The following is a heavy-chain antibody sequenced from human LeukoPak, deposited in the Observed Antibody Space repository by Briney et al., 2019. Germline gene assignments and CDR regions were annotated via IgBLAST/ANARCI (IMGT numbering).Heavy chain of an antibody. D-gene: IGHD5-18*01. CDR2: IKYDEVEK. CDR3: ARDTGALVTHFDY. V-gene: IGHV3-7*03. J-gene: IGHJ4*02. Sequence: GGSLRLSCAASGFTFSSYWMSWVRQAPGKGLEWVANIKYDEVEKYHVDSVKGRFTISRDNAKKSLYLQMNSLRAEDTAVYYCARDTGALVTHFDYWGQGTLVTVSS. CDR1: GFTFSSYW.